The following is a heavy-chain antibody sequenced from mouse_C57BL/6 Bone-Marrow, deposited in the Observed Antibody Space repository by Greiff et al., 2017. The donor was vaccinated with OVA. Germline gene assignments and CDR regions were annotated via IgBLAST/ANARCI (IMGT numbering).Heavy chain of an antibody. CDR1: GYTFTSYW. V-gene: IGHV1-53*01. Sequence: QVQLQQPGTELVKPGASVKLSCKASGYTFTSYWMHWVKQRPGQGLEWIGNINPSNGGTNYNEKFKSKATLTVDKSSSTAYMQLSSLTSEDSAVYYCAGGYYYGSSFHWYFDVWGTGTTVTVSS. D-gene: IGHD1-1*01. J-gene: IGHJ1*03. CDR2: INPSNGGT. CDR3: AGGYYYGSSFHWYFDV.